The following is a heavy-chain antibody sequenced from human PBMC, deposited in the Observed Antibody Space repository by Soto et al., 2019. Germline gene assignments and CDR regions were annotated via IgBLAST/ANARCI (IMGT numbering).Heavy chain of an antibody. Sequence: VGSLRLSCEASGFTFINYAMSWVRQSPGKGLEWVSSISDTGGDSYYADSMDGRFTVSRDNSKNTLYLQINSLRAEDTAIYYCVRDLYRSATMPCLDHWGQGALVTVSS. CDR1: GFTFINYA. J-gene: IGHJ4*02. D-gene: IGHD1-1*01. V-gene: IGHV3-23*01. CDR3: VRDLYRSATMPCLDH. CDR2: ISDTGGDS.